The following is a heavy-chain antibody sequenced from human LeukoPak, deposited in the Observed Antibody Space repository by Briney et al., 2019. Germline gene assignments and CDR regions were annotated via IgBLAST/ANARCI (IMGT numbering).Heavy chain of an antibody. CDR2: IYYSGST. Sequence: PSDTLSLTCTVSVRLLSRYYRRWPRQPPGKAREWLGYIYYSGSTNYNPPRKSRVTISVDTSKNQFSLKLRSVTAADTAVYYCARDLGGYDPFDYWGQGTLVTVSS. D-gene: IGHD5-12*01. CDR3: ARDLGGYDPFDY. V-gene: IGHV4-59*13. CDR1: VRLLSRYY. J-gene: IGHJ4*02.